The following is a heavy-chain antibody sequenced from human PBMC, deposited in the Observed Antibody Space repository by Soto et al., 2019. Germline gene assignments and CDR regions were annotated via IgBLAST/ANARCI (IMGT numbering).Heavy chain of an antibody. Sequence: SQTLSLTCAISGDSVSSNSAAWNWIRQSPSRGPEWLGRTYYRSKWYNDYAVSVKSRITINPDTSKNQFPLQLNSVTPEDTAVYYCARVKDIVVVPAAISNGGYYYYGMDVWGQGTTVTVSS. D-gene: IGHD2-2*01. CDR1: GDSVSSNSAA. V-gene: IGHV6-1*01. J-gene: IGHJ6*02. CDR3: ARVKDIVVVPAAISNGGYYYYGMDV. CDR2: TYYRSKWYN.